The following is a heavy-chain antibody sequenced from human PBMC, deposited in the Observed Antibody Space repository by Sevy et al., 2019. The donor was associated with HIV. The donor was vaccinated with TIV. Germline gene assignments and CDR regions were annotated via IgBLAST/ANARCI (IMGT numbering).Heavy chain of an antibody. V-gene: IGHV3-9*01. CDR1: GFTFDDYA. D-gene: IGHD4-17*01. CDR3: AKGNYGDYKRGPFDY. Sequence: GGSLRLSCAASGFTFDDYAMHWVRQAPAKGLEWVSGISWNSGSIGYADSVKGRFTISRDNAKNSLYLQMNSLRAEDTALYYCAKGNYGDYKRGPFDYWGQGTLVTVSS. J-gene: IGHJ4*02. CDR2: ISWNSGSI.